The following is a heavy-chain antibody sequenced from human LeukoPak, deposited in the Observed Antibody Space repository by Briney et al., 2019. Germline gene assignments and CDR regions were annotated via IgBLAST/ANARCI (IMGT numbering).Heavy chain of an antibody. CDR2: DSYSGST. J-gene: IGHJ3*02. Sequence: KLSETRSLTCRASGGSISTTIYYWVWSRPPPGTGLEWIGCDSYSGSTHYNPSVKSRVTISIDTSKNQFSLKLSSVTAADTAVYYCARLGDSSGYYPYSFAISSQGTIVTVSS. V-gene: IGHV4-39*01. CDR1: GGSISTTIYY. D-gene: IGHD3-22*01. CDR3: ARLGDSSGYYPYSFAI.